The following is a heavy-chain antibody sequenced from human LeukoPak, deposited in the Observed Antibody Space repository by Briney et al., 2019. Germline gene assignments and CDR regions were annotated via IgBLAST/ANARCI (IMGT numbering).Heavy chain of an antibody. Sequence: SETLSLTCTVSGGSISSSSNDWGWILQPPGKGLEWIGSVYYSVSTYDYPFLMMRVTLSLVTSYHHFSLKLSSVTAAETAVYYCARTSSGSDYWGQGTLVTVSS. V-gene: IGHV4-39*07. J-gene: IGHJ4*02. D-gene: IGHD3-22*01. CDR3: ARTSSGSDY. CDR1: GGSISSSSND. CDR2: VYYSVST.